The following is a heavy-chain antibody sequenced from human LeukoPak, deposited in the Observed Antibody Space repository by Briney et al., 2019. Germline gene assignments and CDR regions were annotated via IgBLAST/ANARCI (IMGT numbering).Heavy chain of an antibody. Sequence: VASVKVSCKASGGTFSSYAISWVRQAPGQGLEWMGGIIPIFGTANYAQKFQGRVTITADESTSTAYMELSSLRSEDTAVYYCARDRRYYDFWSGYYLHDAFDIWGQGTIVTVSS. V-gene: IGHV1-69*13. J-gene: IGHJ3*02. D-gene: IGHD3-3*01. CDR3: ARDRRYYDFWSGYYLHDAFDI. CDR1: GGTFSSYA. CDR2: IIPIFGTA.